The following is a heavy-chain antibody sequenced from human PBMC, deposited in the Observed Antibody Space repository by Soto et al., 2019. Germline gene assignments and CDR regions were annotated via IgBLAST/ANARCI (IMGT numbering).Heavy chain of an antibody. D-gene: IGHD2-8*02. V-gene: IGHV3-9*01. CDR3: AKSTGGTANGMGV. CDR1: GFSFDDYA. Sequence: EVQVVESGGGLVQPGRSLRLSCAASGFSFDDYAMHWVRQAPGKALEWVSGISWNGGTIGYADFVKGRFTISRDNAKNSLYLQMNSLRAEDTALYYCAKSTGGTANGMGVWGQGTTVTVSS. CDR2: ISWNGGTI. J-gene: IGHJ6*02.